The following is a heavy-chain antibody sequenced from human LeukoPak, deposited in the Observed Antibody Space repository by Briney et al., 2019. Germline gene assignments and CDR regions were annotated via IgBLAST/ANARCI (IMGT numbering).Heavy chain of an antibody. CDR2: ISGSGGST. Sequence: PGGSLRLSCAASGFTFSRYGMHWVRQAPGRGLEWVSAISGSGGSTYYADSVKGRFTISRDNSKNTLYLQMNSLRAEDTAVYYCANHALAARPPYYYYYYMDVWGKGTTVTVSS. V-gene: IGHV3-23*01. J-gene: IGHJ6*03. D-gene: IGHD6-6*01. CDR3: ANHALAARPPYYYYYYMDV. CDR1: GFTFSRYG.